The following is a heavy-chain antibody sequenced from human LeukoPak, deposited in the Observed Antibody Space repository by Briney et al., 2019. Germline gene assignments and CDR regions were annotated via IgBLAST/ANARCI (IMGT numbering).Heavy chain of an antibody. CDR2: INPNSGGT. CDR1: GYTFTGYY. J-gene: IGHJ4*02. CDR3: ARAPSGPGGSYYY. D-gene: IGHD1-26*01. V-gene: IGHV1-2*02. Sequence: GASVKASCKASGYTFTGYYMHWVRQAPGQGLEWMGWINPNSGGTNYAQKFQGRVTMTRDTSISTAYMELSRLRSDDTAVYYCARAPSGPGGSYYYWGQGTLVTVSS.